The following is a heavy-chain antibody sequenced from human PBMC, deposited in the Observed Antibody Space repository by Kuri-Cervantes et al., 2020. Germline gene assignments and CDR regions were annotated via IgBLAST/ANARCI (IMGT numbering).Heavy chain of an antibody. CDR3: ASNYGSGSYLGY. D-gene: IGHD3-10*01. CDR1: GFTFDDYA. V-gene: IGHV3-9*01. CDR2: ISWNSGSI. J-gene: IGHJ4*02. Sequence: SLKISCAASGFTFDDYAMHWVRQAPGKGLEWVSGISWNSGSIGYADSVKGRFTISRDNSKNTLYLQMNSLRAEDTAVYYCASNYGSGSYLGYWGQGTLVTVSS.